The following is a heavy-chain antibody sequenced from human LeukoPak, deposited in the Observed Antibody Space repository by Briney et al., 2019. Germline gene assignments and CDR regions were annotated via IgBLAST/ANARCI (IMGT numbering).Heavy chain of an antibody. CDR3: ARHRGGIAVAGTLY. Sequence: SETLSLTCTVSGGSISSSSYYWGWIRQPPGKGLEWIGSIYYSGSTYYNPSLKSRVTISVDTSKNQFSLKLSSVTAADTAVYYCARHRGGIAVAGTLYWGQGTLVTVPS. D-gene: IGHD6-19*01. V-gene: IGHV4-39*01. CDR2: IYYSGST. J-gene: IGHJ4*02. CDR1: GGSISSSSYY.